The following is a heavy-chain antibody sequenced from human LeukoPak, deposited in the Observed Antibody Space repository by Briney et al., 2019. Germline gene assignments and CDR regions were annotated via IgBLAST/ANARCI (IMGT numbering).Heavy chain of an antibody. D-gene: IGHD3-10*01. CDR2: ISAYNGNT. CDR3: ARVPIYYGSAFYGMDV. CDR1: GYTFTSYG. Sequence: ASVKVSCKASGYTFTSYGISWVRQAPGQGLEWMGWISAYNGNTNYAQKLQGRVTMTTDTSTSTAYMELRSLRSDDTAVYYCARVPIYYGSAFYGMDVWGKGTTVTVSS. V-gene: IGHV1-18*04. J-gene: IGHJ6*04.